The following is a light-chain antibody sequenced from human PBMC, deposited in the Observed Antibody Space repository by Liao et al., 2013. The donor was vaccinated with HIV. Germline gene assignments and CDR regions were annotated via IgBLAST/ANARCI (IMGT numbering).Light chain of an antibody. CDR3: QVWDSSSEHYV. CDR2: FDS. CDR1: ALPKQY. J-gene: IGLJ1*01. V-gene: IGLV3-21*02. Sequence: SYELTQPPSVSVSPGQTARITCSGDALPKQYAYWYQQKPGQAPVLVIYFDSDRPSGIPERFSGSNSGNTATLTISRVEAGDEADYYCQVWDSSSEHYVFGTGTKVTVL.